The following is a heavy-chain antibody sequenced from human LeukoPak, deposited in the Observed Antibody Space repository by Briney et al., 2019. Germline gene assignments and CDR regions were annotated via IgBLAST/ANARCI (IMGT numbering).Heavy chain of an antibody. V-gene: IGHV5-51*01. CDR2: IYPGDSDT. Sequence: GESLKISCKGSGYSFTNYWIGWVRQMPGKGLEWMGIIYPGDSDTRYSPSFQGQVTLSPDKSISNAYLQWRSLKASDTAMYYCALNPRGYCSGGRCYIGYWGQGTLVTVSS. J-gene: IGHJ4*02. D-gene: IGHD2-15*01. CDR3: ALNPRGYCSGGRCYIGY. CDR1: GYSFTNYW.